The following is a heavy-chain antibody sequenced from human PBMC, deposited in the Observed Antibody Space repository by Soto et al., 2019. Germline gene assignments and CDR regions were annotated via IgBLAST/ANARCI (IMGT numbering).Heavy chain of an antibody. V-gene: IGHV1-46*01. Sequence: ASVKVSCKASGYTFTSYYMHCVRQAPGQGLKWMGIINPSGGSTSYAQKFQGRVTMTRDTSTSTVYMELSSLRSEDTAVYYCARGKLLYAYYYYGMDVWGQGTTVTVSS. CDR3: ARGKLLYAYYYYGMDV. D-gene: IGHD3-16*01. CDR1: GYTFTSYY. CDR2: INPSGGST. J-gene: IGHJ6*02.